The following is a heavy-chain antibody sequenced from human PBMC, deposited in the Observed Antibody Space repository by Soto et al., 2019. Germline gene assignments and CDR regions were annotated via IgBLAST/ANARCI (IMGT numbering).Heavy chain of an antibody. CDR2: ISYTGST. Sequence: SETLSLTCTFSGGSISGYYWSWIRQTPGKGLEWIGHISYTGSTNYNPSLKSRVTIAVDTSKNQFSLNLTSVTAADTAVYYCAREGNGWYYSDYWGQVALVTVSS. CDR1: GGSISGYY. D-gene: IGHD6-19*01. V-gene: IGHV4-59*01. CDR3: AREGNGWYYSDY. J-gene: IGHJ4*02.